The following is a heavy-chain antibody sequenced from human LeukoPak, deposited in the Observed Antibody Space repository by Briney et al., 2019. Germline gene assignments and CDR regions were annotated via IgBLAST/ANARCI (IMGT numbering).Heavy chain of an antibody. D-gene: IGHD3-16*02. V-gene: IGHV1-46*01. Sequence: ASVKVSCKASGYTFTSYYMHWVRQAPGQGLEWMGIINPSGGSTSYAQKFQGRVTMTRDTSTSTVYVELSSLRSEDTAVYYCARDRSRGPLSPPNYYYYGMDVWGQGTTVTVSS. J-gene: IGHJ6*02. CDR2: INPSGGST. CDR1: GYTFTSYY. CDR3: ARDRSRGPLSPPNYYYYGMDV.